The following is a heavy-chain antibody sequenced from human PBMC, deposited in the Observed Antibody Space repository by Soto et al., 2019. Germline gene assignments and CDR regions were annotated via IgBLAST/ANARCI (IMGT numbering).Heavy chain of an antibody. V-gene: IGHV4-34*01. CDR1: GGTFSGYY. CDR3: ARVRGAEGFIMMSPYGMDV. J-gene: IGHJ6*02. CDR2: INHSGST. Sequence: LTCAVYGGTFSGYYWSWIRQPPGKGLEWIGEINHSGSTNYNPSLKSRVTISVDTSKNQFSLKLSSVTAADTAVYYCARVRGAEGFIMMSPYGMDVWGQGTTVTASS. D-gene: IGHD3-16*01.